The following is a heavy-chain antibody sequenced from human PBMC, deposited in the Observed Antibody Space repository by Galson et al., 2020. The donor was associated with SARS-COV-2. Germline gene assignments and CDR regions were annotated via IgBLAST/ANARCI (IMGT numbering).Heavy chain of an antibody. V-gene: IGHV1-18*01. CDR1: GYTFTNYG. CDR3: ARRGTYPSFDDC. CDR2: ISSYNGNT. J-gene: IGHJ4*02. Sequence: ASVKVSCKASGYTFTNYGISWVRQAPGQGLDWMGWISSYNGNTNFAQKFQGRVTMTTDTSTSTAYMELRSLRSDDTAVYYCARRGTYPSFDDCWGQGTLVTVSS. D-gene: IGHD1-26*01.